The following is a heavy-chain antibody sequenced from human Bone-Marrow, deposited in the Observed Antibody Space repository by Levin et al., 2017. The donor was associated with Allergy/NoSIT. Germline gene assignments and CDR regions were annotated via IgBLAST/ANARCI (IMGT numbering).Heavy chain of an antibody. V-gene: IGHV1-69*08. Sequence: SVKVSCKASGGTLSSYTFSWVRQAPGQGLDWVGRIIPILGRTNYAQMFQDRVTITADKSTGTVYMELSSLRSDDTAVYYCARVNDNGGYSYNYWGQGTLVAVSS. CDR2: IIPILGRT. D-gene: IGHD3-22*01. J-gene: IGHJ4*02. CDR1: GGTLSSYT. CDR3: ARVNDNGGYSYNY.